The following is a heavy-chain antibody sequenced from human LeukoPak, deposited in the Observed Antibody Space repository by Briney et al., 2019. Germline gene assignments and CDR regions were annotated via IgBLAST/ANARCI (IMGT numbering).Heavy chain of an antibody. CDR3: ANRETIVGAIV. J-gene: IGHJ4*02. D-gene: IGHD1-26*01. CDR2: IYYSGST. CDR1: GGSISSYY. Sequence: SETLSLTCTVSGGSISSYYWSWIRQPPGKGLEWIGSIYYSGSTYYNPSLKSRVTISVDTSKNQFSLKLSSVTAADTAVYYCANRETIVGAIVWGQGALVTVSS. V-gene: IGHV4-59*05.